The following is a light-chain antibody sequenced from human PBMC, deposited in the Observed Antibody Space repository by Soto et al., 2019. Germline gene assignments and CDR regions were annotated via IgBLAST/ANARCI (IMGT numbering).Light chain of an antibody. V-gene: IGKV3-20*01. CDR1: QSVSGNY. CDR2: GSS. Sequence: EIVLRQSPGTLSLSPGERATLSCRASQSVSGNYLAWYQQKPRQSPRLLIYGSSDRATGIPDRFSGSVSATDFTLTITRVEPQDFAVYYCQQYANSPPYTFGQGTKLEIK. CDR3: QQYANSPPYT. J-gene: IGKJ2*01.